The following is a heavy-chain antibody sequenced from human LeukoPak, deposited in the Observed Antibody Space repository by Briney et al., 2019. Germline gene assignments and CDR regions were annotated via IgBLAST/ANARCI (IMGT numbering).Heavy chain of an antibody. Sequence: PSETLSLTCTVSGGSISSGSYYWSWIRQPAGKGLEWIGRIYTSGSTNYNPSLKSRVTISVDTSKNQFSLKLSSVTAADTAVYYCARALTGFLQHWGQGTLVTVSS. CDR3: ARALTGFLQH. V-gene: IGHV4-61*02. J-gene: IGHJ1*01. CDR1: GGSISSGSYY. D-gene: IGHD1-14*01. CDR2: IYTSGST.